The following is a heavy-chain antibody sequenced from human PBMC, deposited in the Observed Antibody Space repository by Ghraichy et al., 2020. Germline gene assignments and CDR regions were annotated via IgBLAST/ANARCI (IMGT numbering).Heavy chain of an antibody. J-gene: IGHJ4*02. CDR1: GYTLTELS. CDR2: FDPEDGET. D-gene: IGHD2-2*01. V-gene: IGHV1-24*01. Sequence: ASVKVSCKVSGYTLTELSMHWVRQAPGKGLEWMGGFDPEDGETIYAQKFQGRVTMTEDTSTDTAYMELSSLRSEDTAVYYCATGGGWSDQLLDFDYWGQGTLVTVSS. CDR3: ATGGGWSDQLLDFDY.